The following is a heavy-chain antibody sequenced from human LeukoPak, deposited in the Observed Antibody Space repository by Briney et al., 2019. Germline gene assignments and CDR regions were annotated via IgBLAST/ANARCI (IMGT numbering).Heavy chain of an antibody. CDR1: GFTFSSYS. J-gene: IGHJ4*01. CDR2: ISRSSTTI. V-gene: IGHV3-48*01. CDR3: ANSPYSSSLLDY. Sequence: GGSLRLSCAASGFTFSSYSMNWVRQAPGKGLEGVSSISRSSTTIYYPDSVKGGFTISRDNAKKALYLQMNSLRAEDTAVYYCANSPYSSSLLDYWGHGTLVTVFS. D-gene: IGHD6-13*01.